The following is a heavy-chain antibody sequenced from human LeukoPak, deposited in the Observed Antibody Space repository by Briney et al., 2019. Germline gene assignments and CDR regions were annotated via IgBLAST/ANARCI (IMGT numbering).Heavy chain of an antibody. CDR1: GFTFSSYG. V-gene: IGHV3-33*01. Sequence: GGSLTLSCAASGFTFSSYGMHWVRQAPGKGLEWVAVIWYDGSNKYYADSVKGRFTISRDNSKNTLYLQMNSLRAEDTAVYYCAREALSGSGGTRYYFDYWGQGALVTVSS. D-gene: IGHD3-10*01. CDR2: IWYDGSNK. J-gene: IGHJ4*02. CDR3: AREALSGSGGTRYYFDY.